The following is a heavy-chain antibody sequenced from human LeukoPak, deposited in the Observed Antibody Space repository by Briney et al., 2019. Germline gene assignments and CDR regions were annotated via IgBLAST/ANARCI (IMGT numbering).Heavy chain of an antibody. CDR2: IYYSGST. V-gene: IGHV4-59*08. J-gene: IGHJ4*02. CDR3: ARGPAELAPLFFDY. CDR1: GGSISSYY. Sequence: SETLSLTCTVSGGSISSYYWSWIRQPPGKGLEWIGYIYYSGSTSYNPSLKSRVTISVDTSKNQFSLKLSSVTAADTAVYYCARGPAELAPLFFDYWGQGTLVTASS. D-gene: IGHD6-13*01.